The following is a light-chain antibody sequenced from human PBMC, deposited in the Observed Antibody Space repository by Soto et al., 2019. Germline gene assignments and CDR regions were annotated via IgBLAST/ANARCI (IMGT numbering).Light chain of an antibody. Sequence: DIQMTQSPSSLSASVGDRVTITCRASQGISNYLAWYQQKPGKVPKLLIYAASTLQSGVPSRFSGSGSGTDFTLTNSGLQPEDVATYYCQKYNSARITFGPGTKVDIK. V-gene: IGKV1-27*01. CDR3: QKYNSARIT. J-gene: IGKJ3*01. CDR1: QGISNY. CDR2: AAS.